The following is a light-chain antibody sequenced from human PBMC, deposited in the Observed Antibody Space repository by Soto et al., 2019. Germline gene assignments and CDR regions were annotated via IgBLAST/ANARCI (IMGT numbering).Light chain of an antibody. CDR3: QKYNRAPYT. J-gene: IGKJ2*01. CDR1: QGISNY. CDR2: AAS. V-gene: IGKV1-27*01. Sequence: DIQMTQSPSSLSASVGDRVTITCRASQGISNYLAWYKQKPGKVPKLLIYAASILQSGVPSRFSGSGSGTEFTPTISSLQPEDVATYYCQKYNRAPYTFGQGTKLEIK.